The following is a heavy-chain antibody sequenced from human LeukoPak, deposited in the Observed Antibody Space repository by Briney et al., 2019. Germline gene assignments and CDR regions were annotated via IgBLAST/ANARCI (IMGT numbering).Heavy chain of an antibody. Sequence: GGSLRLSCAASGFTFDDYAMHWVRQAPGKGLEWVSAISGSGGSTYYADSVKGRFTISRDNSKNTLYLQMNSLRAEDTAVYYCAKEGYSSGPTEYYYMDVWGKGTTVTVSS. D-gene: IGHD6-19*01. CDR3: AKEGYSSGPTEYYYMDV. V-gene: IGHV3-23*01. CDR1: GFTFDDYA. CDR2: ISGSGGST. J-gene: IGHJ6*03.